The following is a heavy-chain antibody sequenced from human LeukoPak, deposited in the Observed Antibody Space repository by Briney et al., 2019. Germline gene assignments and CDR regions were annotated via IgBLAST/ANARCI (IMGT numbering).Heavy chain of an antibody. CDR2: ISTNNGNA. V-gene: IGHV1-18*01. Sequence: ASVTVSCKASGYTFTTYSITWVRQAPGQGLEWMGWISTNNGNADYAQNFWGRVTMTTDTSTNTAYMELRSLRSDDTAVYYCARDLDRIVPTTADYWGQGTLVTVSS. CDR1: GYTFTTYS. CDR3: ARDLDRIVPTTADY. J-gene: IGHJ4*02. D-gene: IGHD5-12*01.